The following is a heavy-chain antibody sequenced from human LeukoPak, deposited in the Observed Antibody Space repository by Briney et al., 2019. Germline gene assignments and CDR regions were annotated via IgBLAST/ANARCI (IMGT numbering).Heavy chain of an antibody. Sequence: GGSLRLSCAASGFTFSSYEMNWIRQAPGKGLEWISYISNSGSTKYYADSVKGRFTISRDNAKNSVFLQMNSPRAEDTAVYYCARALHDSSGYYFDYWGQGTLVTVSS. V-gene: IGHV3-48*03. CDR2: ISNSGSTK. CDR3: ARALHDSSGYYFDY. J-gene: IGHJ4*02. CDR1: GFTFSSYE. D-gene: IGHD3-22*01.